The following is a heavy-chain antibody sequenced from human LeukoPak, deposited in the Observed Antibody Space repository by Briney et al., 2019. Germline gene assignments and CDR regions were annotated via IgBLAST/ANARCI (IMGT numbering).Heavy chain of an antibody. Sequence: ASVKVSCKASGYTFSSYAMTWVRQVPGQGLEWMGWISGHNGNTKYAHKFQGRVTMTTDTPTNTAYMELRSLTSDDTAVYYCARVDLAWDSSGYFRAASDYWGQGTLVIVSS. CDR1: GYTFSSYA. J-gene: IGHJ4*02. V-gene: IGHV1-18*01. CDR3: ARVDLAWDSSGYFRAASDY. CDR2: ISGHNGNT. D-gene: IGHD3-22*01.